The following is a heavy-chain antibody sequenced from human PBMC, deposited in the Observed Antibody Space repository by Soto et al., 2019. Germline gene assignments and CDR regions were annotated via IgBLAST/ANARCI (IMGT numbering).Heavy chain of an antibody. Sequence: SGATLANLTQPLTLTRCFSGFSVPPSRGDVGWVRQRPGKDLERLALIVWHDDERYSPSLKHRLTITKDTSKNQLLLTRTSIDPGDTATYGCVHTGYSYDALGYWGQGTLVPVSS. V-gene: IGHV2-5*01. CDR2: IVWHDDE. CDR3: VHTGYSYDALGY. D-gene: IGHD5-18*01. CDR1: GFSVPPSRGD. J-gene: IGHJ4*02.